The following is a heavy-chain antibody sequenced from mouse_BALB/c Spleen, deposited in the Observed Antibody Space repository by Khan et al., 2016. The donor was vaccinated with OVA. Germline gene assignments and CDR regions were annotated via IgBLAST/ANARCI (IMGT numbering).Heavy chain of an antibody. CDR3: ARGRYGNWYFDV. Sequence: QVQLKESGAELARPGASVKLSCKASGYSFTSYWMQWVKQRPGQGLEWIGAIYPGDGDTRYTQKFKGKATLTADNSSSTAYMQLSSLASEDSAIYYCARGRYGNWYFDVWGAVTTFTVSS. CDR2: IYPGDGDT. J-gene: IGHJ1*01. V-gene: IGHV1-87*01. CDR1: GYSFTSYW. D-gene: IGHD2-1*01.